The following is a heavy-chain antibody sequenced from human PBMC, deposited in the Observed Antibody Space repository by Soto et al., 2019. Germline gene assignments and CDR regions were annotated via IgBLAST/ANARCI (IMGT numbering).Heavy chain of an antibody. CDR3: ARFRVSTVSATYYFDY. J-gene: IGHJ4*02. CDR1: GDSISSYY. CDR2: IDNSGKS. D-gene: IGHD4-17*01. Sequence: SETLSLTCTVSGDSISSYYWSWIRQPPGKGLEWIGYIDNSGKSNYNPSLKSRVTISVDMSTNQFSLELSSVTAADTAVYYCARFRVSTVSATYYFDYLAQGTLVTVSS. V-gene: IGHV4-59*01.